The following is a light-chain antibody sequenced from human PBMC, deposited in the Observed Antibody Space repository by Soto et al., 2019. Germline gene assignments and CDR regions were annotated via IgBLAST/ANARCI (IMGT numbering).Light chain of an antibody. J-gene: IGLJ3*02. CDR1: PSNIGSNY. CDR2: SNN. V-gene: IGLV1-47*02. CDR3: AAWEDSVNLWL. Sequence: QSVLTQPPSASGIPGQTVTLSCSGSPSNIGSNYVYWYQQLPGTAPKLLIYSNNQRPSGVPDRFSGSKSGTSGSLAISGLRSEDEADYYCAAWEDSVNLWLFGGGTQLTV.